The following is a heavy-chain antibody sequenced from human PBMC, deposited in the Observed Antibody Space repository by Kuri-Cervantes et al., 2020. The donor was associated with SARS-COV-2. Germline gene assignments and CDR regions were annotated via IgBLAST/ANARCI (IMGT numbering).Heavy chain of an antibody. CDR3: ARDSLLSGSYHFDY. V-gene: IGHV1-2*02. Sequence: ASVKVSCKASGYTFTGYYMHWVRQAPGQGLEWMGWINPNSGGTNYAQKFQGRVTMTRDTSISTAYMELSRLRSDDTAVYYCARDSLLSGSYHFDYWGQGTLVTV. J-gene: IGHJ4*02. CDR2: INPNSGGT. D-gene: IGHD1-26*01. CDR1: GYTFTGYY.